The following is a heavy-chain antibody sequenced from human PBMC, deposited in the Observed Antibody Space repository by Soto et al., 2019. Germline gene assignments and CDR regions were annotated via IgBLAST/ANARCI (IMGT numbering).Heavy chain of an antibody. CDR2: ISGSGGST. Sequence: GGSLRLSCAASGFTFDDYAMHWVRQAPGKGLEWVSGISGSGGSTYYADSVKGRFTISRDNSKNTLYLQMNSLRAEDTAVYYCAKNVWGITIFGGMDVWGQGTTVTVSS. CDR3: AKNVWGITIFGGMDV. V-gene: IGHV3-23*01. J-gene: IGHJ6*02. D-gene: IGHD3-9*01. CDR1: GFTFDDYA.